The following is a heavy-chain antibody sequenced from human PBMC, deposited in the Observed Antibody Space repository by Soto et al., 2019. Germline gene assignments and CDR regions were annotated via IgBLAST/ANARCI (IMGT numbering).Heavy chain of an antibody. V-gene: IGHV4-39*01. J-gene: IGHJ5*02. CDR1: GGSISRSSYY. D-gene: IGHD6-6*01. CDR2: IYYSGST. Sequence: SETLSLTCIVSGGSISRSSYYWVWLRQPPGKGLEWIGSIYYSGSTYYNPSLKSRVTISVDTSKNQFSLKLSSVTAADPAVLSCARHRARNWFDPWRQGPLVTVAS. CDR3: ARHRARNWFDP.